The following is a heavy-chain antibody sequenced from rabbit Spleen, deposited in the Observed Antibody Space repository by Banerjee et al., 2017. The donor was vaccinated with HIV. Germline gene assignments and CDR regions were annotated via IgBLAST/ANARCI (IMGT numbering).Heavy chain of an antibody. V-gene: IGHV1S40*01. D-gene: IGHD2-1*01. CDR3: ARGLGGGDGFHL. Sequence: QSLEESGGDLVKPGASLTLTCTASGFSFSNNYWTYWICWVRQAPGKGLEWIACIYAGTDATYNASWAKGRFTISKTSSTTVTLQMTTLTAADTATYFCARGLGGGDGFHLWGQGTLVTVS. CDR1: GFSFSNNYW. CDR2: IYAGTDAT. J-gene: IGHJ4*01.